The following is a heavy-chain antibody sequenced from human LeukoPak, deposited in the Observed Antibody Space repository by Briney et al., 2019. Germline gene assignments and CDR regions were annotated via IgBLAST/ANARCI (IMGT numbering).Heavy chain of an antibody. CDR1: GFTFSSYW. Sequence: QPGGSLRLSCAASGFTFSSYWMHWVRQAPGKGLVWVSRINTDGSSTSYADSVKGRFTISRDNAKNTLYLQMNSLRAEDTAVYYCAREAGSIAAARWGQGTLVTVSS. CDR3: AREAGSIAAAR. J-gene: IGHJ4*02. V-gene: IGHV3-74*01. D-gene: IGHD6-13*01. CDR2: INTDGSST.